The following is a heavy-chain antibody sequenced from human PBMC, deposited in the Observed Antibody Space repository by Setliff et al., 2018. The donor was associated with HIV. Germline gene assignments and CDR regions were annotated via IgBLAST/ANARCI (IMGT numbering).Heavy chain of an antibody. Sequence: HPGGSLRLSCAASGFTLSDHWMHWVRQVPGKGLVWVSRTNNDGSITNYADFVKGRFTMSRDSAKNTLYLQMNSLRVEDTAVYYCVKWNYPNSWGQGTLVTAPQ. V-gene: IGHV3-74*01. J-gene: IGHJ4*02. D-gene: IGHD1-7*01. CDR2: TNNDGSIT. CDR1: GFTLSDHW. CDR3: VKWNYPNS.